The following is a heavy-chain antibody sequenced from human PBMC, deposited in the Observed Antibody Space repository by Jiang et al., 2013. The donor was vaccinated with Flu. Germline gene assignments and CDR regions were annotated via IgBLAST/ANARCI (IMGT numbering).Heavy chain of an antibody. CDR1: GFTFSSYE. D-gene: IGHD6-13*01. CDR2: ISSSGSTI. Sequence: QLVESGGGLVQPGGSLRLSCAASGFTFSSYEMNWVRQAPGKGLEWVSYISSSGSTIYYADSVKGRFTISRDNAKNSLYLQMNSLRAEDTAVYYCARDIAYSSSWLNFDYWGQGTLVTVSS. J-gene: IGHJ4*02. V-gene: IGHV3-48*03. CDR3: ARDIAYSSSWLNFDY.